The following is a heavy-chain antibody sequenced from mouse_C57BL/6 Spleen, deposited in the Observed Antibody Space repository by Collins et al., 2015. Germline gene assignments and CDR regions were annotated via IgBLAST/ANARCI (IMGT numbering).Heavy chain of an antibody. J-gene: IGHJ3*01. CDR3: AEYYTSGFAY. CDR1: GYTFTSYW. V-gene: IGHV1-74*01. D-gene: IGHD2-12*01. CDR2: IHPSDSDT. Sequence: QVQLQQPGAELVKPGASVKVSCKASGYTFTSYWMHWMKQRPGQGLEWLGRIHPSDSDTDYNQKFKGKATLTIDKSSNTAYMQLSSLTSEDSAVYYCAEYYTSGFAYWGQGTLVAVSA.